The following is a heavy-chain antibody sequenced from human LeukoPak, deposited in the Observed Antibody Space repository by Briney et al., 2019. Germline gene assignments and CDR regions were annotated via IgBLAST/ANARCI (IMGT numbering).Heavy chain of an antibody. CDR2: MKQDGSEK. V-gene: IGHV3-7*04. Sequence: GGSLRLSCTASGFPFSNYWISWARQVPGKGLEWVANMKQDGSEKYYVDSVKGRFTISRDSAKNSLYLLMNSLRAEDTAVYYCARGPRVATSYFDYWGQGTLVTVSS. CDR1: GFPFSNYW. CDR3: ARGPRVATSYFDY. D-gene: IGHD5-12*01. J-gene: IGHJ4*02.